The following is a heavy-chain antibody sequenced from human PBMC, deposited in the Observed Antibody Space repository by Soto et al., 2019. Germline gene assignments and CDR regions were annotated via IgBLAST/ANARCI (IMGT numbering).Heavy chain of an antibody. Sequence: QVQLQESGPGLVKPSETLSLTCTVSGGSISGGVNSWSWIRQPPGKGPEWIGHIFDSGSTYYNPSLTIRLTISVDTSKSLFSLSLSSMLAADTALYSCAREIMPLPNDSDVDLWGRRTLVTVSA. CDR3: AREIMPLPNDSDVDL. D-gene: IGHD2-8*01. J-gene: IGHJ2*01. V-gene: IGHV4-30-4*01. CDR2: IFDSGST. CDR1: GGSISGGVNS.